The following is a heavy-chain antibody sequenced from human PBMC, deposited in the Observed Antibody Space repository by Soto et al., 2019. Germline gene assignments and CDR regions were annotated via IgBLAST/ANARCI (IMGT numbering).Heavy chain of an antibody. CDR1: GGSISSSSYY. Sequence: SSETLSLTCTVSGGSISSSSYYWGWIRQPPGKGLEWIGSIYYSGSTYYNPSLKSRVTISVDTSKNQFSLKLSSVTAADTAVYYCARHNPNVVDFWSGYYYMDVWGKGTTVTVSS. J-gene: IGHJ6*03. CDR2: IYYSGST. CDR3: ARHNPNVVDFWSGYYYMDV. D-gene: IGHD3-3*01. V-gene: IGHV4-39*01.